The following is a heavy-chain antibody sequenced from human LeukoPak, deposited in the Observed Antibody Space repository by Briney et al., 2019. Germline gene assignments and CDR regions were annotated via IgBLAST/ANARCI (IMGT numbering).Heavy chain of an antibody. CDR3: ARDLGSSGSY. CDR2: ISSSSSYI. D-gene: IGHD6-19*01. J-gene: IGHJ4*02. CDR1: GFTFSSYS. Sequence: GGSLRLSCAASGFTFSSYSMNWVRQAPGKGLEWVSSISSSSSYIYYADSVKGRFAISRDNAKNSLYLQMNSLRAEDTAVYYCARDLGSSGSYWGQGTLVTVSS. V-gene: IGHV3-21*01.